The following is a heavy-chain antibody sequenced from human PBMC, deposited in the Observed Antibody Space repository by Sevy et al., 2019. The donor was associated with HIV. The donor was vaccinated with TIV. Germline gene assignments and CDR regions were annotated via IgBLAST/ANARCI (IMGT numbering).Heavy chain of an antibody. CDR1: GFTFSSYA. J-gene: IGHJ3*02. D-gene: IGHD3-10*01. CDR2: ISSNGGST. CDR3: VKLEQSPTMVRGVIMKDAFDI. V-gene: IGHV3-64D*06. Sequence: GGSLRLSCSASGFTFSSYAMHWVRQAPGKGLEYVSAISSNGGSTYYADSVKGRFTISRDNSKNTLYLQMSSLRAEDTAVNYCVKLEQSPTMVRGVIMKDAFDIWGQGTMVTVSS.